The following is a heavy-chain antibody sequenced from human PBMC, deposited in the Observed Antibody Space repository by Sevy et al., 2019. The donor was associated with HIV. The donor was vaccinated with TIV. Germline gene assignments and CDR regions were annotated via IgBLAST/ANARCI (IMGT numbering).Heavy chain of an antibody. CDR2: IKSKTDGGTT. CDR1: GFTFSNAW. CDR3: TTNLLAGTAY. D-gene: IGHD6-19*01. V-gene: IGHV3-15*01. Sequence: GGSLRLSCAASGFTFSNAWMSWVRQAPGKGLERVGRIKSKTDGGTTDYAAPVKGRFTIARDDSKNTLYLQMNSMKTEDTALYYCTTNLLAGTAYWGQGTLVTVSS. J-gene: IGHJ4*02.